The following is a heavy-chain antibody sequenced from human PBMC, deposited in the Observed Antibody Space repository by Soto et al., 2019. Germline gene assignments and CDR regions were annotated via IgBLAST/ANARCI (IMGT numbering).Heavy chain of an antibody. Sequence: SETLSLTCTVSGGSISSYYWSWIRQPPGKGLEWIGYIYYSGSTNYNPSLKSRVTISVDTSRNQFSLKLSSVTAADTAVYYCARDGYSGSYLGNWFDPWGQGTLVTVSS. CDR3: ARDGYSGSYLGNWFDP. J-gene: IGHJ5*02. CDR2: IYYSGST. D-gene: IGHD1-26*01. CDR1: GGSISSYY. V-gene: IGHV4-59*01.